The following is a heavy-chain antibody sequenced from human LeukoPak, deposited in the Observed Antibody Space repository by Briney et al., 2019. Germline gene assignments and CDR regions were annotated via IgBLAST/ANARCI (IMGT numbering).Heavy chain of an antibody. Sequence: GGSLRLSCAASGFTFSSYWMHWVRQAPGKGLVWVSRINSDGSSTSYADSVKGRFTISRDNAKNTLYLQMNSLRAEDTAVYYCARSPVVPAATSIYFDYWGQGTLVTVSS. CDR3: ARSPVVPAATSIYFDY. V-gene: IGHV3-74*01. J-gene: IGHJ4*02. D-gene: IGHD2-2*01. CDR2: INSDGSST. CDR1: GFTFSSYW.